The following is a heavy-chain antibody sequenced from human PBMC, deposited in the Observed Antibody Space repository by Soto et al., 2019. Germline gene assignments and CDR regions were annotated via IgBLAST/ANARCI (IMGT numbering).Heavy chain of an antibody. CDR3: ARGFRAAYSLRFDP. CDR2: FDPEDAET. CDR1: GYTLTELS. J-gene: IGHJ5*02. V-gene: IGHV1-24*01. D-gene: IGHD1-26*01. Sequence: ASVKVSCKVSGYTLTELSMHWVRQPPGKGLEWMGGFDPEDAETIYARRFQGRVTMTEDTSADTAYMELSSLRSEDTAVYYCARGFRAAYSLRFDPWGQGTLVTVSS.